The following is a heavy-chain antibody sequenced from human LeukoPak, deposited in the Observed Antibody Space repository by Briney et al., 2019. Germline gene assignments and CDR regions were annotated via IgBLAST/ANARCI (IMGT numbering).Heavy chain of an antibody. V-gene: IGHV5-51*01. CDR2: IYPGDSDT. CDR3: ARSGYYYDSSGYYQYDY. J-gene: IGHJ4*02. D-gene: IGHD3-22*01. Sequence: GESLKISCKGSGYSFTSYWIGWVRQMPGKGLEWMGIIYPGDSDTRYSPSFQGQVTISADKSFSTAYLQWSSLKASDTAMYYCARSGYYYDSSGYYQYDYWGQGTLVTVSS. CDR1: GYSFTSYW.